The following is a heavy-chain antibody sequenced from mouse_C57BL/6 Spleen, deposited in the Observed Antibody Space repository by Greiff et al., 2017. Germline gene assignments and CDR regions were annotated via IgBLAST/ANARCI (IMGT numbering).Heavy chain of an antibody. CDR1: GYTFTDYN. V-gene: IGHV1-18*01. J-gene: IGHJ1*03. CDR2: INPNNGGT. Sequence: VQLKQSGPELVKPGASVKIPCKASGYTFTDYNMDWVKQSHGKSLEWIGDINPNNGGTIYNQKFKGKATLTVDKSSSTAYMELRSLTSEDTAVYYCARRESPGYFDVWGTGTTVTVSS. CDR3: ARRESPGYFDV.